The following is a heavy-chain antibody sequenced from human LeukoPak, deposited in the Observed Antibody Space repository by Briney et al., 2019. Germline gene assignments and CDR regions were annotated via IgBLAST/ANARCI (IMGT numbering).Heavy chain of an antibody. CDR3: ARAYYYASSAFDI. CDR1: GVSISSYY. D-gene: IGHD3-22*01. J-gene: IGHJ3*02. CDR2: IYPSGSA. V-gene: IGHV4-4*07. Sequence: SETLSLTCTVSGVSISSYYWSWIRQPAGKGLEWIGRIYPSGSANYDPSLKSPVSMSVDTSKNQFSLKLSSVTAADTAVYYCARAYYYASSAFDIWGQGTMVTVSS.